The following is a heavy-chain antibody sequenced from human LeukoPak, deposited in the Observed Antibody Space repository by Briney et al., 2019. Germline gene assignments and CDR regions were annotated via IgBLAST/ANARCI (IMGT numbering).Heavy chain of an antibody. V-gene: IGHV1-69*04. CDR2: IIPILGIA. Sequence: SVKVSCKASGYTFTSYGISWVRQAPGQGLEWMGRIIPILGIANYAQKFQGRVTITADKSTSTAYMELSSLRSEDTAVYYCAKRIAVAGTPFDYWGQGTLVTVSS. CDR1: GYTFTSYG. J-gene: IGHJ4*02. CDR3: AKRIAVAGTPFDY. D-gene: IGHD6-19*01.